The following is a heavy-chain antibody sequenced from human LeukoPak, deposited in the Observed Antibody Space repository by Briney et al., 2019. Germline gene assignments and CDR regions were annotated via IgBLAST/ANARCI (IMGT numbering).Heavy chain of an antibody. Sequence: PGGSLRLSCAASGFTFSTYNMNWVRQAPGKGLEWVSSITCSSIHTFYADSVKGRFTISRENAKNSLYLQMNSLRAEDTAVYYCARRGDSGSYPIDCWGQGTLVTVSS. CDR2: ITCSSIHT. J-gene: IGHJ4*02. CDR1: GFTFSTYN. D-gene: IGHD1-26*01. CDR3: ARRGDSGSYPIDC. V-gene: IGHV3-21*01.